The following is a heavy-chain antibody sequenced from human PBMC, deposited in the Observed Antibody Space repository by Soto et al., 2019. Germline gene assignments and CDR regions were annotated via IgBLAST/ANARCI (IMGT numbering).Heavy chain of an antibody. CDR3: AKEEYSSSSLKFDY. Sequence: GSLRLSCAASGFTFSSYGMHWVRQAPGKGLEWVAVISYDGSNKYYADSVKGRFTISRDNSKNTLYLQMNSLRAEDTAVYYCAKEEYSSSSLKFDYWGQGTLVTVSS. D-gene: IGHD6-6*01. J-gene: IGHJ4*02. CDR2: ISYDGSNK. CDR1: GFTFSSYG. V-gene: IGHV3-30*18.